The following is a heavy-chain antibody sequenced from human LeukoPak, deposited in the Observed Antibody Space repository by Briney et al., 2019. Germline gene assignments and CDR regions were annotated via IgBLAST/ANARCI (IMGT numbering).Heavy chain of an antibody. J-gene: IGHJ4*02. V-gene: IGHV3-30*03. CDR3: ARDVVDTPEQNY. D-gene: IGHD5-18*01. CDR2: ISYDGSNK. CDR1: GFTFSSYG. Sequence: GGSLRLSCAASGFTFSSYGMHWVRQAPGKGLEWVAVISYDGSNKYYADSVKGRFTISRDNSKNTLYLQMNSLRAEDTAVYYCARDVVDTPEQNYWGQGTLVTVSS.